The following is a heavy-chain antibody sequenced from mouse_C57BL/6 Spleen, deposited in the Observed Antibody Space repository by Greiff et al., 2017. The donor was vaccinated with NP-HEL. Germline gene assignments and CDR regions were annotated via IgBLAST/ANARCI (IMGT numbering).Heavy chain of an antibody. Sequence: EVKLVESGGGLVKPGGSLKLSCAAPGFTFSDYGMHWVRQAPEKGLEWVAYISSGSSTIYYADTVKGRFTISRDNAKNTLFLQMTSLRSEDTAMYYCARTYDYDYAMDYWGQGTSVTVSS. V-gene: IGHV5-17*01. D-gene: IGHD2-4*01. J-gene: IGHJ4*01. CDR2: ISSGSSTI. CDR3: ARTYDYDYAMDY. CDR1: GFTFSDYG.